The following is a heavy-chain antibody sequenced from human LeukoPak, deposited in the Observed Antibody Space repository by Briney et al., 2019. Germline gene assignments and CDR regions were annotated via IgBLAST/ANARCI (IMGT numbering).Heavy chain of an antibody. CDR3: AKDARPEVVPAAILDY. V-gene: IGHV3-30*02. CDR1: GFTFSSYG. CDR2: IRYDGSNK. J-gene: IGHJ4*02. Sequence: GGSLRLSCAASGFTFSSYGMHWVRQAPGKGLEWVACIRYDGSNKYYADSVKGRFTTSRDNSKNTLYLQMNSLRAEDTAVYYCAKDARPEVVPAAILDYWGQGTLVTVSS. D-gene: IGHD2-2*02.